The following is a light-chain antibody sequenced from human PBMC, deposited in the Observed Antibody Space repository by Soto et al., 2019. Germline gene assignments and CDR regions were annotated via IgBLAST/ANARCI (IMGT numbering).Light chain of an antibody. Sequence: EIVLTQSPATLSLSPVERATLSGRASQSVSSYLAWYQVKPGQAPRLVVYGASTRASGFPDRFSGSGSGTEFTLTISRLEPEDFAMYYCQVYNSSPWTFGQGTKVDIK. J-gene: IGKJ1*01. V-gene: IGKV3-20*01. CDR2: GAS. CDR3: QVYNSSPWT. CDR1: QSVSSY.